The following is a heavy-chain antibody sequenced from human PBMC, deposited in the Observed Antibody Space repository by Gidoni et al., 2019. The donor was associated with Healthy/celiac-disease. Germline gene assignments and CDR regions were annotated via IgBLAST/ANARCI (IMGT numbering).Heavy chain of an antibody. Sequence: QVQLVESGGGVVQPGRSLRLSCAASGFTFSSYAMHWVRQAPGKGLEWVAVISYDGSNKYYADSVKGRFTISRDNSKNTLYLQMNSLRAEDTAVYYCARDRRNAYFQHWGQGTLVTVSS. CDR1: GFTFSSYA. CDR2: ISYDGSNK. V-gene: IGHV3-30-3*01. J-gene: IGHJ1*01. CDR3: ARDRRNAYFQH. D-gene: IGHD6-6*01.